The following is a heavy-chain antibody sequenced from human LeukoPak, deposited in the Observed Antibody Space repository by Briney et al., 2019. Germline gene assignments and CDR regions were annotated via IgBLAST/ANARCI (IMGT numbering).Heavy chain of an antibody. CDR3: ARASLARLDAFDI. CDR1: GGSISSGGYY. J-gene: IGHJ3*02. V-gene: IGHV4-61*08. CDR2: IYYSGST. Sequence: ASQTLSLTCTVSGGSISSGGYYWSWIRQPPGKGLEWIGYIYYSGSTNYNPSLKSRVTISVDTSKNQFSLKLSSVTAADTAVYYCARASLARLDAFDIWGQGTMVTVSS.